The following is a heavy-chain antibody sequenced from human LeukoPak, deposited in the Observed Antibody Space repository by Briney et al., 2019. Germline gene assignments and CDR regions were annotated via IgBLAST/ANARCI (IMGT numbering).Heavy chain of an antibody. CDR3: AKVPLERFGELPPPDY. V-gene: IGHV3-23*01. J-gene: IGHJ4*02. CDR1: GFTFSSYA. D-gene: IGHD3-10*01. CDR2: ISGSGGST. Sequence: PGGSLRLSCAASGFTFSSYAMSWVRQAPGKGLEWGSAISGSGGSTYYADSVKGRFTISRDNSKITLYLQMNSLRAEDTAVYYCAKVPLERFGELPPPDYWGQGTLVTVSS.